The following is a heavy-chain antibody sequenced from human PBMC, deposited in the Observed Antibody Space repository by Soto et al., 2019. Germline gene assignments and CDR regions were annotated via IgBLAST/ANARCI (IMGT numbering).Heavy chain of an antibody. CDR3: ARILGYCSGGSCDC. Sequence: ASVKVSCKASGYTFTSYAIHWVRQAPGQRLEWMGWINAGNGNTKYSQKFQGRVTITRDTSASTVYMELSSLRSEDTAVYYCARILGYCSGGSCDCWGQGTLVTVSS. CDR2: INAGNGNT. J-gene: IGHJ4*02. V-gene: IGHV1-3*01. CDR1: GYTFTSYA. D-gene: IGHD2-15*01.